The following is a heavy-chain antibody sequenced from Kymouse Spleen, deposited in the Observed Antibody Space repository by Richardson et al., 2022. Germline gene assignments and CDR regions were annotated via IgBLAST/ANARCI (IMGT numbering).Heavy chain of an antibody. D-gene: IGHD3-3*01. V-gene: IGHV4-39*01. CDR3: ARQAIFGVVIIIPDWFDP. CDR2: IYYSGST. J-gene: IGHJ5*02. CDR1: GGSISSSSYY. Sequence: QLQLQESGPGLVKPSETLSLTCTVSGGSISSSSYYWGWIRQPPGKGLEWIGSIYYSGSTYYNPSLKSRVTISVDTSKNQFSLKLSSVTAADTAVYYCARQAIFGVVIIIPDWFDPWGQGTLVTVSS.